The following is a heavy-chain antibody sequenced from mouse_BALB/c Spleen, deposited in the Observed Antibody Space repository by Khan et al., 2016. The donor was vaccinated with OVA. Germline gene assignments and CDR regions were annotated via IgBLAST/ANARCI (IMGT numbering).Heavy chain of an antibody. Sequence: QVQLQQSGAELAKPGASVKMSCKASGYTFTSYWMHWVKQRPGQGLEWVGYINPSTSYTDYNQKFKDKATLTADKSSSTAYMQLSSLTSEDSAVYYGARGGDGTDGAYWGQGTLVTVSA. CDR2: INPSTSYT. CDR3: ARGGDGTDGAY. D-gene: IGHD2-3*01. V-gene: IGHV1-7*01. CDR1: GYTFTSYW. J-gene: IGHJ3*01.